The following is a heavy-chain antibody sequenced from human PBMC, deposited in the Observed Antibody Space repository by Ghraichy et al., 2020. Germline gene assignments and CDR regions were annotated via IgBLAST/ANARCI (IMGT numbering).Heavy chain of an antibody. J-gene: IGHJ6*02. Sequence: ASVKVSCKSSGYTFTSYGISWVRQAPGQGLEWMGRISTYNGNTNYAQKLQGRVTMSTDTSTSTAYMELRSLISDDTAVYYCAREGTAVAETLGYRITRYYGMDVWGQGTTVTVSS. CDR2: ISTYNGNT. V-gene: IGHV1-18*01. CDR1: GYTFTSYG. CDR3: AREGTAVAETLGYRITRYYGMDV. D-gene: IGHD6-19*01.